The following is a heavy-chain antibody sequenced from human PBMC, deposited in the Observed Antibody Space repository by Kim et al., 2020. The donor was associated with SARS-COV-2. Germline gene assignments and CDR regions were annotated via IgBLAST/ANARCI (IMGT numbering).Heavy chain of an antibody. CDR1: GFTFDDYA. J-gene: IGHJ4*02. D-gene: IGHD4-17*01. Sequence: GGSLRLSCAASGFTFDDYAMHWVRQAPGKGLEWVSGISWNSGSKGYADSVKGRFTISRDNAKNSLYLQMNSLRAEDTALYYCAREKGGHGDFDYWGQGTLVTVSS. V-gene: IGHV3-9*01. CDR2: ISWNSGSK. CDR3: AREKGGHGDFDY.